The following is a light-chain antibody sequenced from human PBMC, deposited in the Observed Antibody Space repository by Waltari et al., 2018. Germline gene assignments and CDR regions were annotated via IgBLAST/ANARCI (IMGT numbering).Light chain of an antibody. CDR2: DDS. CDR1: DIGSKR. J-gene: IGLJ2*01. V-gene: IGLV3-21*03. CDR3: QVWDSSTSEVV. Sequence: SYVLIQPPSVSLAPGKTARITCGGNDIGSKRVHWYQQKPGQAPLVVVSDDSDRPSGIPERFSGSNSGNTATLTVYRVEAGDEADYYCQVWDSSTSEVVFGGGTKLTVL.